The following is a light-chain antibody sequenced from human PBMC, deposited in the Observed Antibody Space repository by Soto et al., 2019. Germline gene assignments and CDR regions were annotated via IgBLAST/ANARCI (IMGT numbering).Light chain of an antibody. CDR2: GAS. J-gene: IGKJ4*01. CDR3: QQYGDSPRWT. V-gene: IGKV3-20*01. CDR1: QSVISAY. Sequence: EIVLTQSPGSLSLSPGEGATLSCRASQSVISAYLAWYQQKPGQAPRLLMYGASNRATGIPDRFSGSGSGTDFTLTISRLEPEDFAVYYCQQYGDSPRWTFGGRTKVEIK.